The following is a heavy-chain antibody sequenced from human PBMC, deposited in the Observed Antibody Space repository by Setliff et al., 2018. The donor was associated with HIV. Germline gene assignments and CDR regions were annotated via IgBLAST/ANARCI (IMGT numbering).Heavy chain of an antibody. V-gene: IGHV4-34*01. CDR1: GGSFSDYS. CDR3: ARRGWNGYKSFED. D-gene: IGHD1-1*01. Sequence: SETLSLTCAVYGGSFSDYSWNWIRQPPGKGQEWIGEINHSGSTNCNPSLQSRVTISVDTSKKQVSLNVRSVTAADTAVYYCARRGWNGYKSFEDWGQGTQVTVSS. J-gene: IGHJ4*02. CDR2: INHSGST.